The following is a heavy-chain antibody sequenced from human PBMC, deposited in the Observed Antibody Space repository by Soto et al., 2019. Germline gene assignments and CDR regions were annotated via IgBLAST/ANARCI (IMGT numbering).Heavy chain of an antibody. CDR1: GFSHSTSGVG. V-gene: IGHV2-5*01. Sequence: SGRTMVNATTARKLTWTFSGFSHSTSGVGVGWIRQPPGKALEWLALIYWNDDKRYSPSLKSRLTITKDTSKNQVVLTMTNMDPLDTATYYCAHRPVLRDSSVPYNWFDPWGQGTLVTVSS. J-gene: IGHJ5*02. D-gene: IGHD3-22*01. CDR3: AHRPVLRDSSVPYNWFDP. CDR2: IYWNDDK.